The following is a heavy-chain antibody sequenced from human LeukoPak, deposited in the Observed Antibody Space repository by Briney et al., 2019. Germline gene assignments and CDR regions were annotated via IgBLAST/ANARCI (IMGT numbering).Heavy chain of an antibody. Sequence: ASETLSLTCTVSGGSIDTYYWTWIRQSPGKGLEWIAYINHSGNMNFNPSLRSRVTISVDTSKNQFSLKLSSVTAADTAVYYCAREAQYSNSWHLDYWGQGTLVTVSS. V-gene: IGHV4-59*01. CDR2: INHSGNM. CDR1: GGSIDTYY. CDR3: AREAQYSNSWHLDY. D-gene: IGHD6-13*01. J-gene: IGHJ4*02.